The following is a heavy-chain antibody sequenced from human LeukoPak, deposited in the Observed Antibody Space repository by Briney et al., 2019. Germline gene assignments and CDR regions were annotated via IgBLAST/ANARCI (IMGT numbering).Heavy chain of an antibody. CDR1: GYKFTSYW. CDR3: AKGDGEFEY. Sequence: GESLKISCQASGYKFTSYWIGWMRQLPGKGLEWMGVIYPGDSDTRYSPSFQGQVTISADKSISTAYQQWSSLRASDTAVYYCAKGDGEFEYWGQGTLVTVSS. J-gene: IGHJ4*02. CDR2: IYPGDSDT. V-gene: IGHV5-51*01. D-gene: IGHD3-10*01.